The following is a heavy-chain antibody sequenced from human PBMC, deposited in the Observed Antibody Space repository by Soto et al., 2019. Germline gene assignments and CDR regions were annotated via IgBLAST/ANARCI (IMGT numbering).Heavy chain of an antibody. V-gene: IGHV1-69*13. Sequence: SVKVSCKASGYPYNSFAICWVRQAPGQGLEWIGGIIPVFGTATYAQNFKGRVTITAEASTSTAYMELSSLTSEDTAVYYCARFLGGAGSYYDGQKYNHYNGMDVWGQGTRVTVS. J-gene: IGHJ6*02. CDR3: ARFLGGAGSYYDGQKYNHYNGMDV. D-gene: IGHD3-10*01. CDR1: GYPYNSFA. CDR2: IIPVFGTA.